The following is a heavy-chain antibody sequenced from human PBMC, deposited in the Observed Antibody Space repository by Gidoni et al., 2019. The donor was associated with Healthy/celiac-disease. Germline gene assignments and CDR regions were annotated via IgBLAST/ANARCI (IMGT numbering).Heavy chain of an antibody. J-gene: IGHJ5*02. CDR2: IYYSGST. D-gene: IGHD2-15*01. V-gene: IGHV4-59*01. CDR1: GVSISSYY. CDR3: ARVWNCSGGSCYFLDP. Sequence: QLQLQESGPGLVKPSETLSLTCPVSGVSISSYYWSWIRQPPGKGLEWIGYIYYSGSTNYNPSLKSRVTISVDTSKNQFSLKLSSVTAADTAVYYCARVWNCSGGSCYFLDPWGQGTLVTVSS.